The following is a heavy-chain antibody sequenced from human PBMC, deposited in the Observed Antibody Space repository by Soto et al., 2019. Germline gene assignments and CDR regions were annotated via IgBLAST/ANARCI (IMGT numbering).Heavy chain of an antibody. V-gene: IGHV3-72*01. CDR1: GFTFSDHH. CDR2: ARNKAHSYTT. Sequence: EVQLVESGGGLVQPGGSLRLSCAASGFTFSDHHMDWVRQAPGKGLEWVGRARNKAHSYTTSYAASVKGRFTISRDDSENALSVQMNSLKTEDTAVYFCAILICTSFDLWGQGTLVTVSS. J-gene: IGHJ4*02. CDR3: AILICTSFDL. D-gene: IGHD3-10*01.